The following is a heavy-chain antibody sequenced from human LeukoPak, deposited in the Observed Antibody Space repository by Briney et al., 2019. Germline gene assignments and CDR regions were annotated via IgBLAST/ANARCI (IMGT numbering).Heavy chain of an antibody. Sequence: SETLSLTCAVSGGSISSENWWSWVRQPPGKGLEWIGEIHRSGSTNYNPSLKSRVTISVDKSKNQFSLKLSSVTAADTAVYYRARRDYYDSTGYYNYWGQGTLVTVSS. D-gene: IGHD3-22*01. J-gene: IGHJ4*02. CDR3: ARRDYYDSTGYYNY. CDR1: GGSISSENW. CDR2: IHRSGST. V-gene: IGHV4-4*02.